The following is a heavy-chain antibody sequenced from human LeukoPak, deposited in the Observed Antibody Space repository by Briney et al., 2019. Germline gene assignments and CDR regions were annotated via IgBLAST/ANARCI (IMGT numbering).Heavy chain of an antibody. V-gene: IGHV3-23*01. CDR3: AKWSSGSPGDY. CDR1: GFTFSSYA. D-gene: IGHD1-26*01. CDR2: ISGSGGST. J-gene: IGHJ4*02. Sequence: GGSLRLSCAASGFTFSSYAMSWFRQAPGKGLEWVSGISGSGGSTYYADSVKGRFTISRDNSKNTLYLQMNSLRAEDTAVHYCAKWSSGSPGDYWGQGTLVTVSS.